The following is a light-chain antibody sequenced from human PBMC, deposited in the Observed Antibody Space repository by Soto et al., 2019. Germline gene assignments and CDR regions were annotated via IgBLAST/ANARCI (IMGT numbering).Light chain of an antibody. Sequence: EIVLTQSPGTLSLSPGERATLSCRASQSVSSSYLAWYQQKPGQAPRLLIYGASSRATGIPDRFSGSGSGTDFTLTISRREPEDFSVYYCQQDGSSPLFTCGPGTKVDIK. CDR2: GAS. CDR1: QSVSSSY. CDR3: QQDGSSPLFT. V-gene: IGKV3-20*01. J-gene: IGKJ3*01.